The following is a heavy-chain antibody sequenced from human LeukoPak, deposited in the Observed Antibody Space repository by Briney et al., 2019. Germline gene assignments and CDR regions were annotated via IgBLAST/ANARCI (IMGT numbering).Heavy chain of an antibody. CDR3: ASNYCSSTSCYLGYSSGWYDY. D-gene: IGHD2-2*01. V-gene: IGHV4-39*01. J-gene: IGHJ4*02. CDR1: GGSISSSSYY. Sequence: SETLSLSCTVSGGSISSSSYYWGWIRQPPGKGPEWIGSIYYSGSTYYNPSLKSRVTISVDTSKNQFSLKLSSVTAADTAVYYCASNYCSSTSCYLGYSSGWYDYWGQGTLVTVSS. CDR2: IYYSGST.